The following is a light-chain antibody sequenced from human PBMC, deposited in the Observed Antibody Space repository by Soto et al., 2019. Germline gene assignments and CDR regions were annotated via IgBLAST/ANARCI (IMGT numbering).Light chain of an antibody. CDR1: QSISSW. J-gene: IGKJ1*01. V-gene: IGKV1-5*01. Sequence: DIQMTQSPSTLSASVGDRFTITCRASQSISSWLAWYQQKPGKAPKLLIYDASSLESGVPSRFSGSGSGTEFTLTISSLQPDDFATYYCQQYNTHGTFDQGTKVDIK. CDR3: QQYNTHGT. CDR2: DAS.